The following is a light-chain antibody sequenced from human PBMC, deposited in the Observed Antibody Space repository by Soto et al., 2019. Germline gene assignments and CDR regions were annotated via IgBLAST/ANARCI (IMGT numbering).Light chain of an antibody. CDR1: QSVGSN. Sequence: EIVMTQSPVTLSVSPGERATLSCRASQSVGSNLAWYQQKPGQAPRLLIYGASARATGVPARFSGSGSGTEFTLTISSLQSEDFAVYYCQQSNNWPPLTFGGGTKVEIK. V-gene: IGKV3-15*01. J-gene: IGKJ4*01. CDR2: GAS. CDR3: QQSNNWPPLT.